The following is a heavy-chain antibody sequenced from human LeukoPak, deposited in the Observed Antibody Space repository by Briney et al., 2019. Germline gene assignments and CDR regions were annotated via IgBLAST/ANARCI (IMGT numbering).Heavy chain of an antibody. CDR3: AKFDSDNDPLVVITLALFLGEDY. V-gene: IGHV4-31*03. D-gene: IGHD3-22*01. CDR1: GGSINSDGYY. CDR2: IYHSGNP. J-gene: IGHJ4*02. Sequence: PSQTLSLTCTVSGGSINSDGYYWSWIRQHPGKGLEWIGYIYHSGNPYYNSSLKSRVTISVDTSKNQFSLKLSSVTAADTAVYYCAKFDSDNDPLVVITLALFLGEDYWGQGTLVTVSS.